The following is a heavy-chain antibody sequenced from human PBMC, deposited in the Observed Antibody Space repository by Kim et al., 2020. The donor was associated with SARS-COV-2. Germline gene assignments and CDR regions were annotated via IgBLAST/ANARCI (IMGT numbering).Heavy chain of an antibody. V-gene: IGHV3-30*18. D-gene: IGHD3-9*01. Sequence: GGSLRLSCAAFGLTFSNYGMHWVRQAPGKGLEWVAAILYDGSKKYYADSVKGRFTISRGNSKNTLYLQMSSLRTEDTAVYYCAKGAILTGIDHDYWGQGTLVTVSS. CDR3: AKGAILTGIDHDY. CDR1: GLTFSNYG. J-gene: IGHJ4*02. CDR2: ILYDGSKK.